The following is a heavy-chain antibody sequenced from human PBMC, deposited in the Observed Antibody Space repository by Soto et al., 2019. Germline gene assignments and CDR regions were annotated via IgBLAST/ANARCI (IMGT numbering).Heavy chain of an antibody. V-gene: IGHV4-59*01. CDR3: ARGGTYYDILTGRPDAFDI. Sequence: SETLSLTCTVSGGYISSYYWSWIRQPPGKGLEWIGYIYYSGSTNYNPSLKSRVTISVDTSKNQFSLKLSSVTAADTAVYYCARGGTYYDILTGRPDAFDIWGQGTMVTVSS. J-gene: IGHJ3*02. CDR2: IYYSGST. D-gene: IGHD3-9*01. CDR1: GGYISSYY.